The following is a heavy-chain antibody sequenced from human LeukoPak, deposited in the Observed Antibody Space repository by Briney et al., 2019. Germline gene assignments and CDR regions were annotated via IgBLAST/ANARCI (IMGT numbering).Heavy chain of an antibody. CDR1: GGSISSGSYY. Sequence: PSQTLSLTCTVSGGSISSGSYYWSWIRQPAGKGLEWIGRIYTSGSTNYNPSLKSRVTMSVDTSKNQFSLKLSSVTAADTAVYYCATSGSYVGLSFDYWGQGTLVTVSS. CDR2: IYTSGST. V-gene: IGHV4-61*02. CDR3: ATSGSYVGLSFDY. D-gene: IGHD1-26*01. J-gene: IGHJ4*02.